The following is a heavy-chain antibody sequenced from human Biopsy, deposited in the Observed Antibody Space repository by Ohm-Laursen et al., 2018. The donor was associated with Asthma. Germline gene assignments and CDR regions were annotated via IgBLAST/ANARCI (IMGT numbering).Heavy chain of an antibody. CDR2: LYNSGTT. D-gene: IGHD1-26*01. Sequence: GTLSLTCTVSGGYISTYYWTWIRQPPGKGLEWVAYLYNSGTTNYNPSLKSRVTISVDTSKNQVSLNVRSVTAADTAVYYCARDRGGTYGRTFESWGQRTLVIVSS. CDR3: ARDRGGTYGRTFES. V-gene: IGHV4-59*01. CDR1: GGYISTYY. J-gene: IGHJ4*02.